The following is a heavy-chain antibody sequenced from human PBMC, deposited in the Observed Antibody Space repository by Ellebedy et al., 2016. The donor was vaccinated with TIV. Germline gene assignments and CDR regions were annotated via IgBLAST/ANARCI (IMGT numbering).Heavy chain of an antibody. J-gene: IGHJ4*02. CDR2: ISYDGSNK. D-gene: IGHD3-22*01. V-gene: IGHV3-30-3*01. Sequence: GESLKISCAASGFTFSSYAMHWVRQAPGKGLEWVAVISYDGSNKYYADSVKGRFTISRDNSKNTLYLQMNSLRAEDTAVYYCARDVGGDRGYDSGGFDYWGQGTLVTVSS. CDR3: ARDVGGDRGYDSGGFDY. CDR1: GFTFSSYA.